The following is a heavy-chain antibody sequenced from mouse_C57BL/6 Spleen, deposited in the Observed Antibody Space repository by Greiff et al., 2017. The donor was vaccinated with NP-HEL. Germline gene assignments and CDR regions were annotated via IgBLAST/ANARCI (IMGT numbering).Heavy chain of an antibody. J-gene: IGHJ1*03. V-gene: IGHV1-26*01. Sequence: EVQLQQSGPELVKPGASVKISCKASGYTFTDYYMNWVKQSHGKSLEWIGDINPNNGGTSYNQKFKGKATLTVDKSSSTAYMELRSLTSEDSAVYYCARRITTVVARDWYFDVWGTGTTVTVSS. CDR3: ARRITTVVARDWYFDV. D-gene: IGHD1-1*01. CDR2: INPNNGGT. CDR1: GYTFTDYY.